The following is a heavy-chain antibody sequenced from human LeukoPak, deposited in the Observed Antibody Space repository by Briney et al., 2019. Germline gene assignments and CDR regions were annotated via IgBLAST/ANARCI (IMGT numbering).Heavy chain of an antibody. D-gene: IGHD3-10*01. J-gene: IGHJ4*02. CDR1: GYTFTSYG. CDR3: ARGSSTMVRGVHDC. Sequence: ASVKVSCKASGYTFTSYGISWVRQAPGQGLEWMGWISGYNGNTNYTQKLQGRVTMTTDTSTSTAYMELRSLRSDDTAVYYCARGSSTMVRGVHDCWGQGTLVTVSS. V-gene: IGHV1-18*01. CDR2: ISGYNGNT.